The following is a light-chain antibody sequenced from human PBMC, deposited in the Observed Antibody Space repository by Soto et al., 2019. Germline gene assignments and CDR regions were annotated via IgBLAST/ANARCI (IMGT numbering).Light chain of an antibody. V-gene: IGKV3-20*01. J-gene: IGKJ1*01. Sequence: EIVLTQSPGTLSLSPGERATLSCRASQSVAGKYLAWYRQKPGQAPRLLIYGASTRATDIPDRFSGSGSGTDFTLTISRLEHEDFAVYYCQQYGSSPQTFGQGTKAEI. CDR2: GAS. CDR1: QSVAGKY. CDR3: QQYGSSPQT.